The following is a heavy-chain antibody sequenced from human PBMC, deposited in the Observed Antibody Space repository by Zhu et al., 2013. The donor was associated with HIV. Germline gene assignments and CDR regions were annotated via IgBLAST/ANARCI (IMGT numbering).Heavy chain of an antibody. J-gene: IGHJ6*02. D-gene: IGHD6-6*01. CDR3: ARDHSKRRGYSSSSVPYYYYYGMDV. Sequence: QVQLVQSGAEVKKPGASVKVSCKASGYTFTSYGISWVRQAPGQGLEWMGWISAYNGNTNYAQKLQGRVTMTTDTSTSTAYMELRSLRSDDTAVYYCARDHSKRRGYSSSSVPYYYYYGMDVWGQGTTVTVSS. CDR2: ISAYNGNT. V-gene: IGHV1-18*04. CDR1: GYTFTSYG.